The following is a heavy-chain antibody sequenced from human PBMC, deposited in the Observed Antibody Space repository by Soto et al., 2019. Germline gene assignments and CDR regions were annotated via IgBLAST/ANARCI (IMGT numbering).Heavy chain of an antibody. CDR2: ISYDGSNK. CDR1: GFTFSSYG. D-gene: IGHD2-2*01. V-gene: IGHV3-30*18. J-gene: IGHJ4*02. Sequence: PGGSLRLSCAASGFTFSSYGMHWVRQAPGKGLEWVAVISYDGSNKYYADSVKGRFTISRDNSKNTLYLQMNSLRAEDTAVYYCAKDRYQDVCSYWGQGTLVTVSS. CDR3: AKDRYQDVCSY.